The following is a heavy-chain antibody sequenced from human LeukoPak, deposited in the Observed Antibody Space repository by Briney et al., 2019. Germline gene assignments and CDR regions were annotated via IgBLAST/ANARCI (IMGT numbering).Heavy chain of an antibody. V-gene: IGHV4-59*01. CDR1: GGSISTYY. CDR3: ARGGGYASPIGY. D-gene: IGHD5-12*01. J-gene: IGHJ4*02. Sequence: KSSETLSLTCTLSGGSISTYYWSWIRQPPGKGLEWIGYIYHSGSTNYNPSLKSRVTISVDTSKNQFSLKLSSVTAADTAVYYCARGGGYASPIGYWCQGALVTVSS. CDR2: IYHSGST.